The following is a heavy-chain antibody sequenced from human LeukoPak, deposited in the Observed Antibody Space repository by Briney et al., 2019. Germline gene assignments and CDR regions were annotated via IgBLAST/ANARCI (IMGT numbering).Heavy chain of an antibody. D-gene: IGHD3-22*01. CDR2: ISAYNGNT. Sequence: GASVKVSCKASGYTFTSYGISWVRQAPGQGLEWMGWISAYNGNTNYAQKFQGRVTMTRDTSISTAYMELSRLRSDDTAVYYCARGAYYYDSSDYYYEGNPFDYWGQGTLVTVSS. CDR1: GYTFTSYG. J-gene: IGHJ4*02. CDR3: ARGAYYYDSSDYYYEGNPFDY. V-gene: IGHV1-18*01.